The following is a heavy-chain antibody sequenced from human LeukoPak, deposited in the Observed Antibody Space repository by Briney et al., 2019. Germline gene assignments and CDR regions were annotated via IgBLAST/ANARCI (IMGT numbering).Heavy chain of an antibody. CDR3: ARYYSDSSGYSFDY. Sequence: GSLRLSCAASGFTFSSYSMNWVRQAPGKGLEWIGYIYYSGSTNYNPSLKSRVTISVDTSKNQFSLKLSSVTAADTAVYYCARYYSDSSGYSFDYWGQGTLVTVSS. CDR2: IYYSGST. V-gene: IGHV4-59*01. CDR1: GFTFSSYS. D-gene: IGHD3-22*01. J-gene: IGHJ4*02.